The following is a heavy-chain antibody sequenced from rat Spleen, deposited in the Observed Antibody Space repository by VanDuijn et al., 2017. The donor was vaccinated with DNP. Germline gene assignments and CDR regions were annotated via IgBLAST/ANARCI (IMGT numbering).Heavy chain of an antibody. D-gene: IGHD1-11*01. J-gene: IGHJ3*01. CDR1: GFTFSDYA. V-gene: IGHV5-7*01. CDR3: ATGVYGGYEDWFAN. Sequence: EVQLVESGGGLVQPGRSLKLSCAASGFTFSDYAMAWVRQAPKKGLEWVATISYDGSRTYYRDSVKGRFTISRDNAKSTLYLQMDSLRPEDTATYYCATGVYGGYEDWFANWGQGTLVTVSS. CDR2: ISYDGSRT.